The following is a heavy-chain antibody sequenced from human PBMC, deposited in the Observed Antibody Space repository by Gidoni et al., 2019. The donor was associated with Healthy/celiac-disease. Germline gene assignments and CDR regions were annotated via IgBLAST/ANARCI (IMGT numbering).Heavy chain of an antibody. V-gene: IGHV4-34*01. CDR1: DGSFSGYY. Sequence: QVQLQQWGAGLWKPSETLSLTCAFYDGSFSGYYGSWIRQPPGKVLEWIGEINHSGSTNYHPSLKSRVTISVDTSKNQFSLKLSSVTAADTAVYYCARGPGQHQRYFDYWGQGTLVTVA. D-gene: IGHD6-13*01. CDR2: INHSGST. J-gene: IGHJ4*02. CDR3: ARGPGQHQRYFDY.